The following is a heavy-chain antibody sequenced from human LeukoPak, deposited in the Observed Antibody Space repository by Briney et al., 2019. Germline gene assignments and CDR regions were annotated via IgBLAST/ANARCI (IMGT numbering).Heavy chain of an antibody. J-gene: IGHJ6*02. CDR3: AREDIVVVVAAYYYYGMDV. V-gene: IGHV1-3*01. CDR1: GYTFTSYA. Sequence: GASVKVSCKASGYTFTSYAMHWVRQAPGQRLEWMGWINAGNGNTKYSQKFQGRVTITRDTSASTAYMELSSLRSEDTAVYYCAREDIVVVVAAYYYYGMDVWGQGTTVTVSS. CDR2: INAGNGNT. D-gene: IGHD2-15*01.